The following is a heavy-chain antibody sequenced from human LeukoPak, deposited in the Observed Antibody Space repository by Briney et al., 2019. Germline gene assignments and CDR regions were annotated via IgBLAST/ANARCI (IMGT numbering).Heavy chain of an antibody. D-gene: IGHD6-19*01. J-gene: IGHJ4*02. CDR2: IKSKTDGGTT. Sequence: GGALRLSCAPSGVTFSNAWMSWVRQAPGKGLEWGGRIKSKTDGGTTDYAAPVKGRFTISRDDSKNTLYLQMNSLKTEDTAVYYCTTDGESIAVAGTVDYWGQGTLVTVSS. CDR3: TTDGESIAVAGTVDY. CDR1: GVTFSNAW. V-gene: IGHV3-15*01.